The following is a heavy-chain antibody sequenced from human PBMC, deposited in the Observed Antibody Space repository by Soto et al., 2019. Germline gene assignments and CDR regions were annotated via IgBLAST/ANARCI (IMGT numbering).Heavy chain of an antibody. CDR1: GYSFTSYW. Sequence: GESLKISCKGSGYSFTSYWIGWVRQMPGKGLEWMGIIYPGDSDTRYSPSFQGQVTISADKSISTAYLQWSSLKASDTAMYYCARQTTIFGVVPNWFDPWGQGTLVTVSS. CDR2: IYPGDSDT. CDR3: ARQTTIFGVVPNWFDP. D-gene: IGHD3-3*01. J-gene: IGHJ5*02. V-gene: IGHV5-51*01.